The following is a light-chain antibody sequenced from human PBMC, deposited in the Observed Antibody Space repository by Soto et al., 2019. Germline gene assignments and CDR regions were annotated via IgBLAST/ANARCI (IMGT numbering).Light chain of an antibody. J-gene: IGLJ3*02. CDR2: GNN. V-gene: IGLV1-40*01. Sequence: QSVLTQPPSVSGAPGQRVTISCTGSSSNIGAGYDVHWYQHLPGTAPKLLLYGNNNRPSGVPDRFSGSKSGTSASLAITGLQAEDEADYYCQSYDSSLTGWVFGGGTKVTVL. CDR1: SSNIGAGYD. CDR3: QSYDSSLTGWV.